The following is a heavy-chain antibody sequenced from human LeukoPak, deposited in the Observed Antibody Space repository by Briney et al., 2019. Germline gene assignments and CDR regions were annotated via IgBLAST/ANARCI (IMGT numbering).Heavy chain of an antibody. Sequence: GASVKVSCKTSEYTFTAYYMNWVRQAPGQGLEWMGWISAYNGNTNYAQKLQGRVTMTTDTSTSTAYMELRSLRSDDTAVYYCAREITIFGVVIIRNNWFDPWGQGTLVTVSS. CDR3: AREITIFGVVIIRNNWFDP. CDR1: EYTFTAYY. D-gene: IGHD3-3*01. J-gene: IGHJ5*02. V-gene: IGHV1-18*04. CDR2: ISAYNGNT.